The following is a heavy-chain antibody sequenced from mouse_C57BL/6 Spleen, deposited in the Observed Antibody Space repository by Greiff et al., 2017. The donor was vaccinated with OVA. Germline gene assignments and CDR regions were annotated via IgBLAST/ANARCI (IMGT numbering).Heavy chain of an antibody. CDR3: ARYRNDYDGGWYFDV. Sequence: EVMLVESGGGLVQPGGSLSLSCAASGFTFTDYYMSWVRQPPGKALEWLGFIRNKANGYTTEYSASVKGRFTISRDNSQSILYLQMNALRAEDSATYYCARYRNDYDGGWYFDVWGTGTTVTVSS. D-gene: IGHD2-4*01. CDR1: GFTFTDYY. J-gene: IGHJ1*03. V-gene: IGHV7-3*01. CDR2: IRNKANGYTT.